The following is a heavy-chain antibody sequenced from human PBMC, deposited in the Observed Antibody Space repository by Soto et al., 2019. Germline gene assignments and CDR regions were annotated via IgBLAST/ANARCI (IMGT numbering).Heavy chain of an antibody. Sequence: SGPTLANPTHPLTLPCTFSEFSLSTIGLGVGWIRQPPVKALEWLALIYWNDDKRYSPSLKRRLTITKDTSKNQVVLTMTNMDPVDTATYYGAHRPTWSPSDWFDPWGQGTQVTVSS. CDR2: IYWNDDK. J-gene: IGHJ5*02. V-gene: IGHV2-5*01. CDR1: EFSLSTIGLG. D-gene: IGHD2-8*02. CDR3: AHRPTWSPSDWFDP.